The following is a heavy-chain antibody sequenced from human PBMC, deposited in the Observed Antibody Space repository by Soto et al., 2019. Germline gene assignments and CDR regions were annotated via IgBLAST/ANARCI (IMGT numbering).Heavy chain of an antibody. V-gene: IGHV5-10-1*01. Sequence: GESLKISCKGSGYSFAGYWITWVRQKPGKGLEWMGRIDPSDSQTYYSPSFRGHVTISVTKSITTVFLQWTSLKASDTATYFCARLGSLLQPIDYWGQGTPVTVSS. CDR2: IDPSDSQT. CDR1: GYSFAGYW. J-gene: IGHJ4*02. CDR3: ARLGSLLQPIDY. D-gene: IGHD4-4*01.